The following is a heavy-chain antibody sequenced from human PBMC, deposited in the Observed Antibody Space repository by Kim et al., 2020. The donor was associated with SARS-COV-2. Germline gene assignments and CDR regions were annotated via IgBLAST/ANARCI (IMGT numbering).Heavy chain of an antibody. CDR2: ISGSGGST. CDR1: GFTFSSYA. CDR3: ALPSFPNYYDSSGYYSWFDP. J-gene: IGHJ5*02. D-gene: IGHD3-22*01. V-gene: IGHV3-23*01. Sequence: GGSLRLSCAASGFTFSSYAMSWVRQAPGKGLEWVSAISGSGGSTYYADSVKGRFTISRDNSKNTLYLQMNSLRAEDTAVYYCALPSFPNYYDSSGYYSWFDPWGQGTLVTVSS.